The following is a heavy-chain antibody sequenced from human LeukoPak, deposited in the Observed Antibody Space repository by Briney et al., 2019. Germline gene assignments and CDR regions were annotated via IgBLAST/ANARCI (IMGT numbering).Heavy chain of an antibody. V-gene: IGHV5-51*01. J-gene: IGHJ6*02. D-gene: IGHD3-9*01. CDR2: IYPGDSDT. CDR1: GYSFTSYW. CDR3: ARSDWSPGYYNYGMDV. Sequence: GESLKISCKGSGYSFTSYWIGWVRQMPGKGLEWMGIIYPGDSDTRYSPSFQGQVTISADKSISTAYLQWSSLKASDTAMYYCARSDWSPGYYNYGMDVWGQGTTVTVSS.